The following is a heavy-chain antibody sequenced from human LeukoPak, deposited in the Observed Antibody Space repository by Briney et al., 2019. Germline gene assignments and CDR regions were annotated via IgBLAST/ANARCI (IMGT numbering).Heavy chain of an antibody. CDR2: IYYSGST. D-gene: IGHD6-13*01. J-gene: IGHJ4*02. Sequence: PSETLSLTCTVSGGSISSSSYYWSWIRQPPGKGLEWIGYIYYSGSTNYNPSLKSRVTISVDTSKNQFSLKLSSVTAADTAVYYCAREGKIAAEGYFDYWGQGTLVTVSS. CDR1: GGSISSSSYY. V-gene: IGHV4-61*01. CDR3: AREGKIAAEGYFDY.